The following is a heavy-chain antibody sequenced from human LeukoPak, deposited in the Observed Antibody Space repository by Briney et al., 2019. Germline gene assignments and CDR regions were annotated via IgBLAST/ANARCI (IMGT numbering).Heavy chain of an antibody. V-gene: IGHV1-18*01. CDR2: ISAYNGNT. Sequence: ASVKVSCKASGYTFTSYGISWVRQAPGQGLEWMGWISAYNGNTNYAQKLQGRVTMTTDTSTNTAYMELRSLRSDDTAVYYCAREGAGYDILTGYSPLGYWGQGTLVTVSS. J-gene: IGHJ4*02. D-gene: IGHD3-9*01. CDR3: AREGAGYDILTGYSPLGY. CDR1: GYTFTSYG.